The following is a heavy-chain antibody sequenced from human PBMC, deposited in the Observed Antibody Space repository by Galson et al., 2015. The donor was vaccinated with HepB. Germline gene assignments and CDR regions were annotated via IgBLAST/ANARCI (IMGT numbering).Heavy chain of an antibody. V-gene: IGHV3-74*01. CDR3: ARESSGWLEAEYFQH. J-gene: IGHJ1*01. CDR2: INSDGSST. Sequence: SLRLSCAASGFTFSSYWMHWVRQAPGKGLVWVSRINSDGSSTSYADSVKGRFTISRDNAKNTLYLQMNSLRAEDTAVYYCARESSGWLEAEYFQHWGQGTLVTVSS. CDR1: GFTFSSYW. D-gene: IGHD6-19*01.